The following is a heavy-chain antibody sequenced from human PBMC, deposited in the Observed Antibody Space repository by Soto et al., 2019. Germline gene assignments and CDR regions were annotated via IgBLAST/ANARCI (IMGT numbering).Heavy chain of an antibody. J-gene: IGHJ3*02. V-gene: IGHV3-21*01. CDR3: ARDIVVVVAAPDAFDI. CDR1: GFTFSSYS. CDR2: ISSSCSYI. D-gene: IGHD2-15*01. Sequence: PGGSLRLSCAASGFTFSSYSMNWVRQAPGKGLEWVSSISSSCSYIYYADSVKGRFTISRDNAKNSLYLQMNSLRAEDTAVYYCARDIVVVVAAPDAFDIWGQGTMVTVSS.